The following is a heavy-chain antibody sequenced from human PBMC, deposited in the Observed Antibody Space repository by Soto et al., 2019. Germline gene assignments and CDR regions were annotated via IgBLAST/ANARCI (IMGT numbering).Heavy chain of an antibody. D-gene: IGHD3-10*01. CDR3: ARDLARNLLWFGELEY. Sequence: GGSLRLSCAASGFTFSSYGMHWVRQAPGKGLEWVAVIWYDGSNKYYADSVKGRFTISRDNSKNTLYLQMNSLRAEDTAVYYCARDLARNLLWFGELEYWGQGTLVTVSS. CDR1: GFTFSSYG. J-gene: IGHJ4*02. V-gene: IGHV3-33*01. CDR2: IWYDGSNK.